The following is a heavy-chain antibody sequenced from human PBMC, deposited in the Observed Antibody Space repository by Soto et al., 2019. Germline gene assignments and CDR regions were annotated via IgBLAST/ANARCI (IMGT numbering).Heavy chain of an antibody. Sequence: PGESLKISCKGSGYSFTSYWISWVRQMPGKGLEWMGRIDPSDSYTNYSPSFQGHVTIPADKSISTAYLQWSSLKASDTAMYYCARHVVVVPDYGMDVWGQGTTVTSP. CDR2: IDPSDSYT. J-gene: IGHJ6*02. CDR3: ARHVVVVPDYGMDV. CDR1: GYSFTSYW. V-gene: IGHV5-10-1*01. D-gene: IGHD2-15*01.